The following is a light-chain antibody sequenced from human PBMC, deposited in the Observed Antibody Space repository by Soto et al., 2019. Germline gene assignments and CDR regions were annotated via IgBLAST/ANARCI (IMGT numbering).Light chain of an antibody. CDR1: QAIRTD. CDR2: DAS. CDR3: QQRKNWPPIT. Sequence: TQSPSSLSASVGDRVTITCRASQAIRTDLGWYQQRPGQPPRLLIFDASNRATGVPVRFSGSGSGTVFTLTIGSLEPEDSAVYYCQQRKNWPPITFGQGTRLEIK. V-gene: IGKV3-11*01. J-gene: IGKJ5*01.